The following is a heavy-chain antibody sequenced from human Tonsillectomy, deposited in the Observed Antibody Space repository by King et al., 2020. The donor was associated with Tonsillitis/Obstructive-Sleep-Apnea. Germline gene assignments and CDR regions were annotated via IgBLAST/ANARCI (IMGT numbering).Heavy chain of an antibody. CDR3: AREYFYHSSGYYDY. J-gene: IGHJ4*02. D-gene: IGHD3-22*01. Sequence: VQLQQWGAGLLKPSETLSLTCAVYGGSFSGYYWSWIRQPPGKGLEWIGEINYRGSTNYNPSLKSRVTISLDTSENQFSLKLSSVTAADTAVYYCAREYFYHSSGYYDYWGQGTLVTVSS. V-gene: IGHV4-34*01. CDR1: GGSFSGYY. CDR2: INYRGST.